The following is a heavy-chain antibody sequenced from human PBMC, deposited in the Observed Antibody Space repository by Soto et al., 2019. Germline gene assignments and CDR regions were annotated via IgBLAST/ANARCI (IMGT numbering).Heavy chain of an antibody. J-gene: IGHJ4*02. D-gene: IGHD3-22*01. CDR3: ARGLYYYDSSGYFPLGY. Sequence: SVKVSCKASGGTFSSYAISWVRQAPGQGLEWMGGIFPIFGTANYAQKFQGRVTITADESTSTAYMELSSLRSEDTAVYYCARGLYYYDSSGYFPLGYWGQGTLVTVSS. CDR1: GGTFSSYA. V-gene: IGHV1-69*13. CDR2: IFPIFGTA.